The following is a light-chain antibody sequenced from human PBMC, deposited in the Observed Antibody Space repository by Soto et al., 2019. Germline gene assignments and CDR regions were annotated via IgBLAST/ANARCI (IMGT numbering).Light chain of an antibody. CDR3: QQYNSYSRT. Sequence: DIQMTQSPSTLSASVGDRVTITSRASQSINSWLAWYQQKPGKAPKLLIYDASSLESGVPSRFSGSGSGTEFTLAISSLQPDDFATYYYQQYNSYSRTFGQGTNVDIK. J-gene: IGKJ1*01. V-gene: IGKV1-5*01. CDR1: QSINSW. CDR2: DAS.